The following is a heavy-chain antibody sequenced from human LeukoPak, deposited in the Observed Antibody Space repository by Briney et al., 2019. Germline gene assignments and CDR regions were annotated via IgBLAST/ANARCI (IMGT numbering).Heavy chain of an antibody. D-gene: IGHD1-7*01. CDR1: GFTFGSYW. CDR2: IKQDGSEK. Sequence: GGSLRLSCAASGFTFGSYWMSWVRQAPGKGLEWVANIKQDGSEKYYVDSVKGRFTISRDNAKNSLYLQMNSLRAEDTAVYYCARDTGTTGPYYYYGMDVWGQGTTVTVSS. CDR3: ARDTGTTGPYYYYGMDV. J-gene: IGHJ6*02. V-gene: IGHV3-7*01.